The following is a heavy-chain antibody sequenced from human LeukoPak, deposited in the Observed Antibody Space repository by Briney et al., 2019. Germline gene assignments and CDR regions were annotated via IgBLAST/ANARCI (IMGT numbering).Heavy chain of an antibody. CDR3: ARRHSLWFGESASNWFDP. CDR1: DGSISSYY. Sequence: SETLSLTCTVSDGSISSYYWSWIRQPPGKGLEWIGYIYYSGSTNYNPSLKSRVTISLDTSKNQFSLKLSSVTAADTAVYYCARRHSLWFGESASNWFDPWGQGTLVTVSS. CDR2: IYYSGST. D-gene: IGHD3-10*01. V-gene: IGHV4-59*01. J-gene: IGHJ5*02.